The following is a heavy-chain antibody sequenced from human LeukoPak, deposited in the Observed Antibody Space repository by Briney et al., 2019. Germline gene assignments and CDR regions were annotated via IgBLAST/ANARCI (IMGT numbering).Heavy chain of an antibody. CDR3: ARALWFGELSGYYMDV. CDR2: MNPNRRNT. J-gene: IGHJ6*03. V-gene: IGHV1-8*01. D-gene: IGHD3-10*01. Sequence: ASVKVSCKASGYTFTSYDINWVRQATGQVLEWRGWMNPNRRNTDYAQKFQGRVTMTRNTSISTAYMELSSLRSEDTAVYYCARALWFGELSGYYMDVWGKGKPVTVSS. CDR1: GYTFTSYD.